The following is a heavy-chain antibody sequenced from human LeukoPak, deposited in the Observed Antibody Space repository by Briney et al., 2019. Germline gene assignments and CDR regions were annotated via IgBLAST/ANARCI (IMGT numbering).Heavy chain of an antibody. CDR2: IYYSGST. CDR1: GYSISSGYY. D-gene: IGHD1-1*01. V-gene: IGHV4-38-2*02. J-gene: IGHJ5*02. CDR3: ARPVPSRLGWFDP. Sequence: KPSETLSLTCTVSGYSISSGYYWDWIRQPPGKGLEWIGTIYYSGSTYYNPSLKSRVTISVDTSKNQFSLKLTSVTAADTAVYYCARPVPSRLGWFDPWGQGTLVTVSS.